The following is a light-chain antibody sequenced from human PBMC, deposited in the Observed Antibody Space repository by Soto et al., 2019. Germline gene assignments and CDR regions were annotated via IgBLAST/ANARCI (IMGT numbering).Light chain of an antibody. V-gene: IGKV3-20*01. CDR1: QSVTANY. CDR2: AAS. Sequence: EIALTQSPGTLSLSPGERDTLSCRASQSVTANYLAWYQQKPGQAPRLLIYAASIGATGIPERFSGSGSVTDFTLTISRLEPEDSAVYYFLQYGIPLWTCGQGTKVEMK. CDR3: LQYGIPLWT. J-gene: IGKJ1*01.